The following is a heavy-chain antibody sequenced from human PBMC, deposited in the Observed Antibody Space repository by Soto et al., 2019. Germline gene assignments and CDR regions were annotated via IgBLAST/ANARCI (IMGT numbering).Heavy chain of an antibody. J-gene: IGHJ4*02. D-gene: IGHD3-16*01. CDR3: AKLPYGGVDY. CDR1: GFTFSSYG. CDR2: ISYDGSNK. Sequence: QAGGSLRLSCAASGFTFSSYGMHWVRQAPGKGLEWVAVISYDGSNKYYADSVKGRFTISRDNSKNTLYLQMNSLRAEDTAVYYCAKLPYGGVDYWGQGTLVTVSS. V-gene: IGHV3-30*18.